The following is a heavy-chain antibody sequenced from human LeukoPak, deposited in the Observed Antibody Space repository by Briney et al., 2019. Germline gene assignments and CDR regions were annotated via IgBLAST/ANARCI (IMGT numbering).Heavy chain of an antibody. J-gene: IGHJ4*02. CDR2: IYYSGST. Sequence: SETLPLTCSVSGGPISSSGYYWGWIRQPPGKGLEWIASIYYSGSTYYNASLKSRVTISVDKSKNQFSLKLSSVTAADTAVYYCARSIFGAFDYWGQGTLVTVSS. V-gene: IGHV4-39*07. CDR3: ARSIFGAFDY. D-gene: IGHD3-3*02. CDR1: GGPISSSGYY.